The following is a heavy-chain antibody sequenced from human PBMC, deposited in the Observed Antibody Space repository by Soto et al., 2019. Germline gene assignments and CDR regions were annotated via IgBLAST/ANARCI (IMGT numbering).Heavy chain of an antibody. Sequence: SVKVSCKASGGTFSSYAISWVRQAPGQGLEWMGGIIPIFGTANYAQKFQGRVTITADESTSTAYMELSSLRSEDTAVYYCARDLGDILTRYRTYYYYHGMDVWGQGTTVTVSS. J-gene: IGHJ6*02. CDR1: GGTFSSYA. CDR3: ARDLGDILTRYRTYYYYHGMDV. V-gene: IGHV1-69*13. CDR2: IIPIFGTA. D-gene: IGHD3-9*01.